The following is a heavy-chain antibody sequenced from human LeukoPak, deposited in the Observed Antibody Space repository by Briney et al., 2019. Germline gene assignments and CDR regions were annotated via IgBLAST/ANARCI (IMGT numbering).Heavy chain of an antibody. J-gene: IGHJ5*02. D-gene: IGHD2-15*01. Sequence: GESLKISCKGSGYSFTSYWIGWVRQMPGKGLEWMGIIYPGDSDTRYSPSFQGQVTISADKSISTAYLQWSSLKASDTAMYYCARLAGVVVADTEEYNWFDPWGQGTLVTVSS. V-gene: IGHV5-51*01. CDR1: GYSFTSYW. CDR3: ARLAGVVVADTEEYNWFDP. CDR2: IYPGDSDT.